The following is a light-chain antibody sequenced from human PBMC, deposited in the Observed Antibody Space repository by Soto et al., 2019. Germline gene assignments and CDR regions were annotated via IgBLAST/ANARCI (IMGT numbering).Light chain of an antibody. CDR1: QSISSN. Sequence: EIVMTQSPATLSVSPGERATLSCRASQSISSNLAWYQQKPGQAPRLVIYGASTRATGIPARFSGSGSGTEFTLTISSLQSEDFAVYYCQQYNNCPQTFGQGTKVEIK. CDR2: GAS. J-gene: IGKJ1*01. CDR3: QQYNNCPQT. V-gene: IGKV3-15*01.